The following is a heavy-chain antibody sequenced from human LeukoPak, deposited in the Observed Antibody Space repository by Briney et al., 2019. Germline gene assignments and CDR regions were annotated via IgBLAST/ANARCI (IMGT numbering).Heavy chain of an antibody. CDR2: INPNSGGT. V-gene: IGHV1-2*02. Sequence: GASVKVSCKASGYTFTGYYMHWVRQAPGQGLEWMGWINPNSGGTNYAQKFQGRVTMTRDTSISTAYMELSRLRSDDTAVYYCARERGEQQLVRMNWFDPWGQGTLVTVSS. D-gene: IGHD6-13*01. CDR1: GYTFTGYY. CDR3: ARERGEQQLVRMNWFDP. J-gene: IGHJ5*02.